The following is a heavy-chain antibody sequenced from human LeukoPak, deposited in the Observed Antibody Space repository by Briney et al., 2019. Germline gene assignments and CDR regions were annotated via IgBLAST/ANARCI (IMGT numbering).Heavy chain of an antibody. Sequence: SETLSLTYTVSGGSIDSYYWSWIRQPAGAGLEWIGRIYASGTTYYNPSLKSRVTMSVDTSKNQFSLKLTSVTAADTAVYYCAREIRGVPLYYFDYWGQGTLVTVSS. CDR2: IYASGTT. J-gene: IGHJ4*02. CDR3: AREIRGVPLYYFDY. CDR1: GGSIDSYY. D-gene: IGHD3-10*01. V-gene: IGHV4-4*07.